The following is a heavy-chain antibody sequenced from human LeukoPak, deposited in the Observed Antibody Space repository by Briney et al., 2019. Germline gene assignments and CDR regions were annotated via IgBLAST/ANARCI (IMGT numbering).Heavy chain of an antibody. J-gene: IGHJ4*02. CDR2: IYYSGST. Sequence: PSETLSLTCTVSGGSISSYYWSWIRQPPGKGLEWFGYIYYSGSTNYNPSLKSRVTISVDTSKNQFSLKLSSVTAADTAVYYCARDAAAGYSLAYWGQGTLVTVSS. V-gene: IGHV4-59*01. D-gene: IGHD6-13*01. CDR3: ARDAAAGYSLAY. CDR1: GGSISSYY.